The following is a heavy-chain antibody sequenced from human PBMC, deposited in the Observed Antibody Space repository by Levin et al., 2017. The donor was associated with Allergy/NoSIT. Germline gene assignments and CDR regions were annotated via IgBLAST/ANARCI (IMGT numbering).Heavy chain of an antibody. D-gene: IGHD2-2*01. Sequence: SETLSLTCTVSGGSISSGDYYWSWIRQPPGKGLEWIGYIYYSGSTYYNPSLKSRVTISVDTSKNQFSLKLSSVTAADTAVYYCARETPSYCSSTSCYGGYLDYWGQGTLVTVSS. V-gene: IGHV4-30-4*01. CDR3: ARETPSYCSSTSCYGGYLDY. CDR2: IYYSGST. CDR1: GGSISSGDYY. J-gene: IGHJ4*02.